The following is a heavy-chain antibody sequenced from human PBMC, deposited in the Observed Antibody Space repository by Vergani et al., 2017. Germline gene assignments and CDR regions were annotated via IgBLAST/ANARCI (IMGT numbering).Heavy chain of an antibody. V-gene: IGHV3-11*05. J-gene: IGHJ1*01. CDR3: ARDPQPHTMIVVGKFQH. Sequence: QVQLVESGGGLVKPGGSLRLSCAASGFTFSDYYMSWIRQAPGKGLEWVSYISSSSSYTNYADSVKGRFTISRDNAKNSLYLQMNSLRAEDTAVYYCARDPQPHTMIVVGKFQHWGQGTLVTVSS. D-gene: IGHD3-22*01. CDR1: GFTFSDYY. CDR2: ISSSSSYT.